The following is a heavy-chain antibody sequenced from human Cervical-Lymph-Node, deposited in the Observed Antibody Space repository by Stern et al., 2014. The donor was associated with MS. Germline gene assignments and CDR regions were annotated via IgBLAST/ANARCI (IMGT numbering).Heavy chain of an antibody. CDR1: GFTFSNYG. J-gene: IGHJ6*02. D-gene: IGHD6-6*01. Sequence: VQLVESGGGVVQPGRSLTLSCAASGFTFSNYGMHWVRQTPGKGLEWVAVIWYDGSKKQHANSVKGRFTISRDNFRNTVYLQINSLRVEDTAVYYCAFSSSSAFYFAMDVWGQGTTVTVSS. V-gene: IGHV3-33*03. CDR3: AFSSSSAFYFAMDV. CDR2: IWYDGSKK.